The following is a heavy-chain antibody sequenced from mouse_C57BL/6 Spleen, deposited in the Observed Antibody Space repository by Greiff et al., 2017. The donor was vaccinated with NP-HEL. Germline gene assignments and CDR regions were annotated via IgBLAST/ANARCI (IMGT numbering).Heavy chain of an antibody. CDR3: ARRDYYYGSLDY. J-gene: IGHJ2*01. V-gene: IGHV1-80*01. Sequence: QVQLQQSGAELVKPGASVKISCKASGYAFSSSWMNWVKQRPGKGLEWIGQIYPGDGDTNYNGKFKGKATLTADKSSSTAYMQLSSLTSEDSAVYFCARRDYYYGSLDYWGQGTTLTVSS. D-gene: IGHD1-1*01. CDR2: IYPGDGDT. CDR1: GYAFSSSW.